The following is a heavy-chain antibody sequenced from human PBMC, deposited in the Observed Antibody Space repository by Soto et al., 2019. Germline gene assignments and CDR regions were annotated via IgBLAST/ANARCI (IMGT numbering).Heavy chain of an antibody. Sequence: AAVKVSCKASGYTFTSYGISWVRQAPGQGLEWMGWISAYNGNTNYAQKLQGRVTMTTDTSTSTAYMELRSLRSDDTAVYYCARDENIAVAGRAGYWGQGTLVTGSS. CDR1: GYTFTSYG. CDR2: ISAYNGNT. D-gene: IGHD6-19*01. V-gene: IGHV1-18*01. J-gene: IGHJ4*02. CDR3: ARDENIAVAGRAGY.